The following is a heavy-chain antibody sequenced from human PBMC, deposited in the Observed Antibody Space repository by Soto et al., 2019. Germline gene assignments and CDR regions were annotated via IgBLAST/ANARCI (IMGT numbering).Heavy chain of an antibody. CDR1: GGTFSSYS. CDR2: IIPIFGTA. D-gene: IGHD1-26*01. J-gene: IGHJ4*02. V-gene: IGHV1-69*01. Sequence: VQLVQSGAEVKKPGSSVKVSCKASGGTFSSYSINWVRQAPGQGLEWMGEIIPIFGTANYAQKFQGRVTITADESTSTVYMELSSLRSEGTAVYYCARDGGRHSGGIDYWGQGTLVTVSS. CDR3: ARDGGRHSGGIDY.